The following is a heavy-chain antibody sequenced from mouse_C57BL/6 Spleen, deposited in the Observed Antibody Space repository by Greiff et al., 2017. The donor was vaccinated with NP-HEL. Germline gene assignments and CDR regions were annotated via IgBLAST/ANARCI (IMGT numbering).Heavy chain of an antibody. CDR1: GYTFTSYW. CDR3: ARLCLYYFDY. Sequence: VQLQQPGAELVMPGASVKLSCKASGYTFTSYWMHWVKQRPGQGLEWIGEIDPSDSYTNYNQKFKGKSTLTVDKSSSTAYMQLSSLTSEDSAVYYCARLCLYYFDYWGQGTTLTVSS. V-gene: IGHV1-69*01. J-gene: IGHJ2*01. CDR2: IDPSDSYT.